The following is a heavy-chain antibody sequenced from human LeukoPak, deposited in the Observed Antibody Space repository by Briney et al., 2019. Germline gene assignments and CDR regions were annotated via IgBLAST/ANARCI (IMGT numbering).Heavy chain of an antibody. Sequence: GGSLRLSCAASGFTFSSYSVNWVRQAPGKGLEWVSSISSSSSYIYYADSVKGRFTISRDNAKNSLYLQMNSLRAEDTAVYYCARDLYDSSGYPGHYFDYWGQGTLVTVSS. J-gene: IGHJ4*02. V-gene: IGHV3-21*01. CDR1: GFTFSSYS. CDR3: ARDLYDSSGYPGHYFDY. CDR2: ISSSSSYI. D-gene: IGHD3-22*01.